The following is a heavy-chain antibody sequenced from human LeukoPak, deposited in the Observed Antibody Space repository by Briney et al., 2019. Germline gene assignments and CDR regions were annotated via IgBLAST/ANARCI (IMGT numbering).Heavy chain of an antibody. D-gene: IGHD3-9*01. V-gene: IGHV3-23*01. CDR1: GFTFSNYA. CDR3: SKWGDYDVLTGYYDSDF. CDR2: IVGSGGST. J-gene: IGHJ4*02. Sequence: PGASLRLSCAASGFTFSNYAMSWVRQAPGKGLEWVSAIVGSGGSTHYADSVKGRFSISRDNSKNTLFLQMNSLRVEGTALYYCSKWGDYDVLTGYYDSDFWGQGTLVTVSS.